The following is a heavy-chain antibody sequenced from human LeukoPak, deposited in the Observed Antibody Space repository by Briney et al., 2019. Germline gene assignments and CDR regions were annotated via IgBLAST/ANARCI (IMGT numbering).Heavy chain of an antibody. CDR1: GLTFSRYA. V-gene: IGHV3-23*01. J-gene: IGHJ4*02. D-gene: IGHD6-13*01. CDR2: ISESGAGT. CDR3: AKPQGAAAFDY. Sequence: PGGSLRLSCAVSGLTFSRYAMSWVRQAPGKGLEWVSAISESGAGTYYADSVKGRFTISRDNSKNTLFLQMSSLRAEDTAVYYCAKPQGAAAFDYWGQGTLVAVSS.